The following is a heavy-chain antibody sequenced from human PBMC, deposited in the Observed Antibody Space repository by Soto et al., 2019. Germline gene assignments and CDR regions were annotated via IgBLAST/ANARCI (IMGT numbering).Heavy chain of an antibody. Sequence: QVQLQESGPGLVKPSGTLSLTCAVSGGSISSSNWWSWVRQPPGKGLEWIGAIYHSGSTNYNPSIKSRVTISVDQSKNQFSLTLSSVPAAATAVYYCARDTISGYSYGSFDYWGQGTLVTVSS. CDR2: IYHSGST. V-gene: IGHV4-4*02. CDR1: GGSISSSNW. CDR3: ARDTISGYSYGSFDY. J-gene: IGHJ4*02. D-gene: IGHD5-18*01.